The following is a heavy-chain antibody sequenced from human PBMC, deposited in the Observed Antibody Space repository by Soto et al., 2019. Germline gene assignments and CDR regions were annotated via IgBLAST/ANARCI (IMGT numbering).Heavy chain of an antibody. Sequence: SQTLSLTCVISGDSVSSNSAGWNWIRQSPSRGLEWLGRTYYKSKWNNDYALSVKSRITINPDTSKNQFSLHLYSVTPEDTAVYYRNGITWFRGMEVWGQGTPVTVS. CDR2: TYYKSKWNN. CDR3: NGITWFRGMEV. D-gene: IGHD3-10*01. V-gene: IGHV6-1*01. J-gene: IGHJ6*02. CDR1: GDSVSSNSAG.